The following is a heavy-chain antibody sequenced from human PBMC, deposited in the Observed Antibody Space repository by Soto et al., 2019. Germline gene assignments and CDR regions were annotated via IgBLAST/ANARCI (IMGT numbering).Heavy chain of an antibody. V-gene: IGHV3-11*05. CDR2: ISSSSSYT. Sequence: GGSLRLSCAASGFTFSDYYMSWIRQAPGKGLEWVSYISSSSSYTNYADSVKGRFTISRDNAKNSLYLQMNSLRAEDTAVYYCARETTVVTNFDYWGQGTLVTVS. CDR1: GFTFSDYY. D-gene: IGHD4-17*01. CDR3: ARETTVVTNFDY. J-gene: IGHJ4*02.